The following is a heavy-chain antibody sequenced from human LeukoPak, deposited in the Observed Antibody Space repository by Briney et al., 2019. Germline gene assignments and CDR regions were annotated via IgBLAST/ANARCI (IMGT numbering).Heavy chain of an antibody. CDR1: GFTFSSYG. V-gene: IGHV3-23*01. CDR3: AKDLSSGSRRAY. D-gene: IGHD6-19*01. Sequence: GGSLRLSCAASGFTFSSYGMSWVRQAPGKGLEWVSAISGSGGSTYYADSVKGRFTISRDNSKNTLYLQMNSLRAEDTGVYYCAKDLSSGSRRAYWGQGTLVTASS. J-gene: IGHJ4*02. CDR2: ISGSGGST.